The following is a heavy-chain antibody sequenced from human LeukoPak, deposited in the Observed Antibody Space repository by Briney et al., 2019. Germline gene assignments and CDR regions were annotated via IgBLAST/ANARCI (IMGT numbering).Heavy chain of an antibody. V-gene: IGHV3-48*01. CDR3: ARDVPMDV. CDR2: ISSSGTRV. J-gene: IGHJ6*02. CDR1: GFSFIYS. Sequence: GGSLRLSCVASGFSFIYSMNWASQAPGKGLEWVAYISSSGTRVYYADSVKGRFTISRDDAKNSLYLQMNSLRVGDTALYYCARDVPMDVWGQGTTVTVSS.